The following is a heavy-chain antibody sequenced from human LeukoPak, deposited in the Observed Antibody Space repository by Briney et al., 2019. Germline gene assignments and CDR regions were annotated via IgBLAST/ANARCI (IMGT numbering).Heavy chain of an antibody. CDR1: GFTFSSYV. CDR3: AKDLERGGSGRPLDY. D-gene: IGHD3-10*01. V-gene: IGHV3-23*01. CDR2: ISGSGGST. Sequence: GGSLRLSCAASGFTFSSYVMSRVRQAPGKGLEWVSAISGSGGSTYYADSVKGRFTISRDNSKNTLYLQMNSLRAEDTAVYYCAKDLERGGSGRPLDYWGQGTLVTVFS. J-gene: IGHJ4*02.